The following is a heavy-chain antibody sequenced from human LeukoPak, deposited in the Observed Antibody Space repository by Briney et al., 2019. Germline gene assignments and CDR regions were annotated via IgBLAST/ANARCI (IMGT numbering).Heavy chain of an antibody. V-gene: IGHV4-59*01. CDR2: IYYSGSP. Sequence: SETLSLTCTVSGGSISSYYWSWIRQPPGKGLEWIGYIYYSGSPNYNPSLKSRVTISVDTSKNQFSLKLSSVTAADTAVYYCARGSDYAAGSFDYWGQGTLVTVSS. J-gene: IGHJ4*02. CDR3: ARGSDYAAGSFDY. CDR1: GGSISSYY. D-gene: IGHD4-17*01.